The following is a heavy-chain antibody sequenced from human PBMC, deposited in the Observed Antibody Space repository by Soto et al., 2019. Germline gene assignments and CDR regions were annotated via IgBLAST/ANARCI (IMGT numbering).Heavy chain of an antibody. CDR1: GYTFTSYG. D-gene: IGHD1-26*01. J-gene: IGHJ6*02. Sequence: ASVKVSCKASGYTFTSYGISWVRLAPGQGLEWMGWISAYNGNTNYAQKLQGRVTMTTDTSTSTAYMELRSLRSDDTAVYYCATVRRSDSGSYRNGMDVWGQGTTVTVSS. CDR3: ATVRRSDSGSYRNGMDV. CDR2: ISAYNGNT. V-gene: IGHV1-18*04.